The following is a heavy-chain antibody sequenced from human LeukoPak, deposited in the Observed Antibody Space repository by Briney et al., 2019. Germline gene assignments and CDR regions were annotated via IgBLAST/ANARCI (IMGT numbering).Heavy chain of an antibody. V-gene: IGHV4-4*07. J-gene: IGHJ3*02. CDR2: IYTSGST. CDR3: AREGGDYGLFAFDI. D-gene: IGHD4-17*01. Sequence: SETLSLTCTVSGGSISSYYWSWIRQPAGKGLEWIGRIYTSGSTNYNPSLKSRVTMSVDTSKNQFSLKLSSVTAADTAVYYCAREGGDYGLFAFDIWGQGTMVTVSS. CDR1: GGSISSYY.